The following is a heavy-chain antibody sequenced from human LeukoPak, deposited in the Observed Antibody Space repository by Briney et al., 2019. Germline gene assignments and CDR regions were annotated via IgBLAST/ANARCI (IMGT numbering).Heavy chain of an antibody. Sequence: SETLSLTCTVSGYSISSGCNWGWIRQPPGKGLEWIGSIYHSGSTYYNPSLKSRVTISVDTSKNQFSLQLNSVTPEDTAVYYCARIPLAVAGTWVDYWGQGTLVTVSS. CDR1: GYSISSGCN. D-gene: IGHD6-19*01. V-gene: IGHV4-38-2*02. CDR2: IYHSGST. CDR3: ARIPLAVAGTWVDY. J-gene: IGHJ4*02.